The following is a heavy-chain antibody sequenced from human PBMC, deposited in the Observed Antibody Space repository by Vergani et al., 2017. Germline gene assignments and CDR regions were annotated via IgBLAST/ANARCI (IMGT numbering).Heavy chain of an antibody. CDR2: IYYTGLT. Sequence: QVHLLESGPGLVKPSETLSLTCNVSGGSINNYYWNWIRQPPGKTLEWIGYIYYTGLTKYNPSFKSRVTTSVDTSKNQFSLKLSSVTAADTAVYYCARGYYRYHDGTGYWEFDSWGQGTLVTVSS. D-gene: IGHD3-22*01. CDR3: ARGYYRYHDGTGYWEFDS. J-gene: IGHJ4*02. CDR1: GGSINNYY. V-gene: IGHV4-59*01.